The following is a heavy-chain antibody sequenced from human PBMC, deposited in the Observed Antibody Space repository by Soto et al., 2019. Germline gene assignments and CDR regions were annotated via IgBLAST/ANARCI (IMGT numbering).Heavy chain of an antibody. CDR3: ARHITGTTNFDY. Sequence: PSETLSLTCTVSGGSISSSSYDWGWIRQPPGKGLEWIGSIYYSGSTYYNPSLKSRVTISVDTSKNQFSLKLSSVTAADTAVYYCARHITGTTNFDYWGQGTLVTVSS. CDR1: GGSISSSSYD. J-gene: IGHJ4*02. D-gene: IGHD1-7*01. CDR2: IYYSGST. V-gene: IGHV4-39*01.